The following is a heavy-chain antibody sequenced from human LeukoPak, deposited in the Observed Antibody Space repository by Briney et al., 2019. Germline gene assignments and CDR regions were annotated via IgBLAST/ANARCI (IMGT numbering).Heavy chain of an antibody. J-gene: IGHJ4*02. CDR3: ARAHVWGSYRLYYFDY. D-gene: IGHD3-16*02. V-gene: IGHV4-34*01. Sequence: SETLSLTCAVYGGSFSGYYWSWIRQPPGKGLEWIGEINHSGSTNYNLSLESRVTISGDSSKNLFSLKLSSVTAADTAVYYCARAHVWGSYRLYYFDYWGQGTLVTVSS. CDR1: GGSFSGYY. CDR2: INHSGST.